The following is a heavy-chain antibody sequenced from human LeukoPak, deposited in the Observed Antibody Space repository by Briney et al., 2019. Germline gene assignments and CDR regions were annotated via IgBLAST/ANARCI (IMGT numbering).Heavy chain of an antibody. V-gene: IGHV3-74*01. D-gene: IGHD3-10*01. CDR2: SNADGSDT. CDR3: ARGPHSGWFDF. Sequence: PGGSLRLSCAASGFTFSTYWMHWVRQTPGKGLVWVSRSNADGSDTGYAASVRGRFTISRDNAKNTLYLQMNSLRVEGTAVYYCARGPHSGWFDFGGQGTQVTVSS. CDR1: GFTFSTYW. J-gene: IGHJ4*02.